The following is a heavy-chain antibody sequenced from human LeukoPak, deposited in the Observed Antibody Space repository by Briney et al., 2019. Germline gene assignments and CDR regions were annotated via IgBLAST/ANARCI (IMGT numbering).Heavy chain of an antibody. CDR2: IHYSGST. CDR3: ARDKAASFDY. CDR1: GGSISSYY. J-gene: IGHJ4*02. Sequence: SETLSLTCTVSGGSISSYYWSRIRQPPGKGLEWIGYIHYSGSTNYNPSLKSRVTISVDTSKNQFSLKLSSVTAADTAVYYCARDKAASFDYWGQGTLVTVSS. D-gene: IGHD6-25*01. V-gene: IGHV4-59*01.